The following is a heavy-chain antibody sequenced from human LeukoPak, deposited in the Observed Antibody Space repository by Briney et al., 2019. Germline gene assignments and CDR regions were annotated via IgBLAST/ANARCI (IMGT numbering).Heavy chain of an antibody. D-gene: IGHD6-13*01. CDR2: TYYRSKWYN. V-gene: IGHV6-1*01. CDR3: ARAQQQLAPLNYYYYGMDV. J-gene: IGHJ6*02. CDR1: GDSVSSNSAA. Sequence: SQTLSLTCAISGDSVSSNSAAWNWIRQSPSRGLEWLGRTYYRSKWYNDYAVSVKSRITINPDTSKNQFSLQLNSVTPEDTAVYYCARAQQQLAPLNYYYYGMDVWGQGTTVTVSS.